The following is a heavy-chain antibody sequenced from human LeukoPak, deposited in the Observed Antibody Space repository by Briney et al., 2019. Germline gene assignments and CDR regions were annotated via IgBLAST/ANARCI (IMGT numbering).Heavy chain of an antibody. Sequence: SETLSLTCTVSGGSISSHYWSWIRQPPGKGLEWIGYIYYSGSTNYNPSLKSRVTISVDTSKNQFSLKLSSVTAADTAVYYCAREPILNGFGDFFNRGQGTLV. J-gene: IGHJ4*03. V-gene: IGHV4-59*11. D-gene: IGHD4-17*01. CDR2: IYYSGST. CDR1: GGSISSHY. CDR3: AREPILNGFGDFFN.